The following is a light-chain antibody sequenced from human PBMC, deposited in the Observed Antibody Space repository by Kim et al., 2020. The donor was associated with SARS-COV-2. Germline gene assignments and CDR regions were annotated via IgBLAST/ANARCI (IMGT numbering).Light chain of an antibody. CDR3: QQRNNWPPAVT. V-gene: IGKV3-11*01. Sequence: PGEGASLSCRVSQSIGSCLGWYQHKLGQAPRLLICDAAIRAAGITDRFSGVGSGTDLTLTISSLEHEDFAVYYCQQRNNWPPAVTFGGGTKVDIK. CDR2: DAA. CDR1: QSIGSC. J-gene: IGKJ4*01.